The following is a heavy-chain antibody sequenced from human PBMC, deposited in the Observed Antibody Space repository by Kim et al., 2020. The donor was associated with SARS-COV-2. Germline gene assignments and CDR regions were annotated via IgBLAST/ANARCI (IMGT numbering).Heavy chain of an antibody. CDR3: ARGRSRLLWFGESNRIDY. D-gene: IGHD3-10*01. J-gene: IGHJ4*02. Sequence: LRSRVTISVDTSKNQFSLKLSSVTASDTAVYYCARGRSRLLWFGESNRIDYWGQGTLVTVSS. V-gene: IGHV4-34*01.